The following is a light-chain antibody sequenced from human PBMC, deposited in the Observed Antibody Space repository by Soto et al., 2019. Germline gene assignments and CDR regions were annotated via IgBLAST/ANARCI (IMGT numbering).Light chain of an antibody. CDR1: SSNVGGYDY. J-gene: IGLJ1*01. CDR2: EVT. V-gene: IGLV2-14*01. CDR3: TSYTSSSTQV. Sequence: QSALTQPASVSGSPGQSITISCTGTSSNVGGYDYVSWYQQHPGTAPRLIIFEVTNRPSGVSNRSSGSLTISGLQAEDEADYYCTSYTSSSTQVFGTGTKVTVL.